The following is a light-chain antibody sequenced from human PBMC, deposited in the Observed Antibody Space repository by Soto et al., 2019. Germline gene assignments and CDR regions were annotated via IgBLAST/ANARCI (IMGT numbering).Light chain of an antibody. J-gene: IGKJ1*01. CDR1: QSVSSSY. CDR2: GAS. V-gene: IGKV3-20*01. Sequence: ELVLTQSPGTLSLSPGERATLSCRASQSVSSSYLAWYQQKPGQAPRILISGASSRATGIPDRFSGSGSGVSFTLTNSGLELEGVEVYDCQQYGCSRTFGEGTKVEIK. CDR3: QQYGCSRT.